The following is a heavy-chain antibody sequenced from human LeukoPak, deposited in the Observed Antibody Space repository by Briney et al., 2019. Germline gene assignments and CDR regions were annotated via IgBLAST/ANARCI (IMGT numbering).Heavy chain of an antibody. V-gene: IGHV7-4-1*02. D-gene: IGHD3-16*01. CDR2: INTNAGNP. J-gene: IGHJ1*01. CDR3: ARRGYSDSWYYDH. Sequence: GASVTVSCKTSGYSFTTFGMTWVRQVPGQGLEWMGWINTNAGNPVYAQGFTGRFVFYPDTSVSTSYLQINGLKAEGTAIYFCARRGYSDSWYYDHWGQGTLVTVSS. CDR1: GYSFTTFG.